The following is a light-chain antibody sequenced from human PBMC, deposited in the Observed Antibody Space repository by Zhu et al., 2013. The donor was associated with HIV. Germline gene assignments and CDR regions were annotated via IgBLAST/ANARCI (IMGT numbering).Light chain of an antibody. V-gene: IGKV1D-13*01. CDR2: HAS. CDR1: QGISTT. Sequence: AIQLTQSPSSLSASIGDRVTITCRASQGISTTLAWYQQKPGKPPKLLLYHASSLETGVPSRFSGSGSGTDFTLTVSSLQPEDVATYYCQKYNHDPKMFGQGTKVEI. J-gene: IGKJ1*01. CDR3: QKYNHDPKM.